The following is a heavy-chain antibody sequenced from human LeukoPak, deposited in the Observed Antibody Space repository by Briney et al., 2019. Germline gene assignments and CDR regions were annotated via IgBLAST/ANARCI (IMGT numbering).Heavy chain of an antibody. Sequence: GGSLRLSCAASGFTFSSYWMHWVRQAPGNGLVWVSHISGDGSRSSYADSVKGRFTISRDNAKNTLYLQMNRLRDEDTAVYYCARDRGYCIDCWGQGTLVTVSS. CDR1: GFTFSSYW. V-gene: IGHV3-74*01. J-gene: IGHJ4*02. CDR3: ARDRGYCIDC. D-gene: IGHD2-15*01. CDR2: ISGDGSRS.